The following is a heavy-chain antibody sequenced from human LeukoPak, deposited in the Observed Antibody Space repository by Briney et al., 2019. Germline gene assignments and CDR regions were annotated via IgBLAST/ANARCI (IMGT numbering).Heavy chain of an antibody. V-gene: IGHV3-53*01. CDR2: IYSGGST. CDR3: ARVRLYYVRLGRLGYFDY. Sequence: GGSLRLSCAASGFTVSSNYMSWVRQAPGKGLEWVSVIYSGGSTYYADSVKGRFTISRDNSKNTLYLQMNSLRAEDTAVYYCARVRLYYVRLGRLGYFDYWGQGTLVTVSS. J-gene: IGHJ4*02. D-gene: IGHD3-22*01. CDR1: GFTVSSNY.